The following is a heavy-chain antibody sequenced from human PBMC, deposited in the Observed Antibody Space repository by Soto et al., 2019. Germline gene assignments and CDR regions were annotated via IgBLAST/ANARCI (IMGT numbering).Heavy chain of an antibody. CDR3: ARVSARGAALAHLDY. CDR2: IHYSGNT. Sequence: QVQLQESGPGLVKPSETLSLTCTVSGGSINGYYWSWIRQPPGMGLEWIGDIHYSGNTNYSPSLKSRFTISVATSTDPFPLKLSSATAADTAVYYCARVSARGAALAHLDYWGRGTLVTVSS. J-gene: IGHJ4*02. CDR1: GGSINGYY. D-gene: IGHD6-25*01. V-gene: IGHV4-59*01.